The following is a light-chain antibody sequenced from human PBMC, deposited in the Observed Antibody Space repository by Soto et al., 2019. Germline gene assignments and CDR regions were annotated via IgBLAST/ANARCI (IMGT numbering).Light chain of an antibody. CDR1: QSINSY. Sequence: EIVSTQSPVSLSLSPGERSTLSCRASQSINSYLAWYQQKPGQAPRLFIYDASNRATGIPARFSGSGSGTDFTLTISSLEPEDFAVYYCQQRNEWPLTFGQGTRLEIK. CDR3: QQRNEWPLT. V-gene: IGKV3-11*01. CDR2: DAS. J-gene: IGKJ5*01.